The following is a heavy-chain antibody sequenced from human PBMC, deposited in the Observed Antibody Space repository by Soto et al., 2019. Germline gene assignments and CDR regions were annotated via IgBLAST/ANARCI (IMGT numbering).Heavy chain of an antibody. CDR2: ISYDGSNK. CDR3: ARDYEGGMDV. Sequence: GGSLRLSCAASGFTFSSYAMHWFRQAPGKGLEWVAVISYDGSNKYYADSVKGRFTISRDNSKNTLYLQMNSLRAEDTAVYYCARDYEGGMDVWGQGTTVTVSS. CDR1: GFTFSSYA. D-gene: IGHD3-22*01. V-gene: IGHV3-30-3*01. J-gene: IGHJ6*02.